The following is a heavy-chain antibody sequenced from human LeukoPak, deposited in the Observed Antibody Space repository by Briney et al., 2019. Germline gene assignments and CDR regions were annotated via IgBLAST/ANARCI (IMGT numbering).Heavy chain of an antibody. D-gene: IGHD6-19*01. V-gene: IGHV1-18*01. CDR2: ISAYNGNT. Sequence: GASVKVSCKASGYTFISYGISWVRQAPGQGLEWMGWISAYNGNTNYAQKVQGRVTMTTDTSTSTAYMELRSLRSDDTAVYYCARNGIGAVGWSESYYGLDVWGQGTTVTVSS. CDR3: ARNGIGAVGWSESYYGLDV. CDR1: GYTFISYG. J-gene: IGHJ6*02.